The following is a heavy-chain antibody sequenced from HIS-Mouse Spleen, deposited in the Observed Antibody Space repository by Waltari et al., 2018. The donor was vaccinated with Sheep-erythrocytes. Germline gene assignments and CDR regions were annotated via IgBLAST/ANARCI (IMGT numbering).Heavy chain of an antibody. V-gene: IGHV4-39*07. CDR3: ARPQLVRGYFDY. CDR1: GGPISSSSYY. D-gene: IGHD6-6*01. CDR2: IYYSGST. Sequence: QLQLQESGPGLVKPSETLSLTCTVSGGPISSSSYYWGWIRQPPGKGLEWIGSIYYSGSTYYNPSLKSRVTISVDTSKNQFSLKLSSVTAADTAVYYCARPQLVRGYFDYWGQGTLVTVSS. J-gene: IGHJ4*02.